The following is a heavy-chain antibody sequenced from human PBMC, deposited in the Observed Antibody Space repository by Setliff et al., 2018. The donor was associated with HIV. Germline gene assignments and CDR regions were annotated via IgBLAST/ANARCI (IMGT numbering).Heavy chain of an antibody. D-gene: IGHD6-13*01. J-gene: IGHJ6*03. V-gene: IGHV3-23*01. CDR1: GFTFSNYA. CDR2: ISGSGSTT. CDR3: ARVDGSSSWFYYYYYCMDI. Sequence: GGSLRLSCVAAGFTFSNYAMSWVRQPPGKGLEWVSGISGSGSTTLYADSVKGRFTISRDNSKNTVYLQMNSLRAEDTAVYYCARVDGSSSWFYYYYYCMDIWGKGTTVTVSS.